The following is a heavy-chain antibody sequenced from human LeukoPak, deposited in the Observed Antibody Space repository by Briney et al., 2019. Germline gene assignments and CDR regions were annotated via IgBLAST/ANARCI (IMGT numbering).Heavy chain of an antibody. J-gene: IGHJ1*01. D-gene: IGHD3-10*01. CDR3: ASRENNYGLGD. V-gene: IGHV3-23*01. CDR1: GLTFSSYA. CDR2: ISGTGGST. Sequence: GGSLRLSCAASGLTFSSYAMSWVRQAPGKGLNWVSTISGTGGSTYSGDSVKGRFTISRDNSKNTLYLQMNRLRAEDTAVYFCASRENNYGLGDWGQGTLVTVSS.